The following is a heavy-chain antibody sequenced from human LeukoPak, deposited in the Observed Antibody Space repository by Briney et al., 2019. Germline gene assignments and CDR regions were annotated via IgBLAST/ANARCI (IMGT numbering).Heavy chain of an antibody. J-gene: IGHJ4*02. CDR1: GFSLSTNGVG. CDR3: ALRQAYGDYFGY. D-gene: IGHD4-17*01. CDR2: IYWDDDK. Sequence: ESGPTLVKPTQTLTLTCTFSGFSLSTNGVGVGWIRQPPGKALEWLALIYWDDDKRYSPSLKSRLTITKDTSKNQVVLTMTNMDPVDTATYYCALRQAYGDYFGYWGQGTLVTVSS. V-gene: IGHV2-5*02.